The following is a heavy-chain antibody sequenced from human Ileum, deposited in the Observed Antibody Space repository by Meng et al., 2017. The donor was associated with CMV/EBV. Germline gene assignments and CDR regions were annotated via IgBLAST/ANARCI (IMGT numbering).Heavy chain of an antibody. J-gene: IGHJ4*02. V-gene: IGHV3-23*03. CDR1: GFTFSRYA. Sequence: GESLKISCAASGFTFSRYAMTWVRQAPGKGLEWVSGIQGTNRDTYYADSVKGRFTMSRDNVGSMLLLQMNSLRAEDTAVYYCERYYDFWGGSANVYFFDYWGQGTLVTVSS. CDR2: IQGTNRDT. CDR3: ERYYDFWGGSANVYFFDY. D-gene: IGHD3-3*01.